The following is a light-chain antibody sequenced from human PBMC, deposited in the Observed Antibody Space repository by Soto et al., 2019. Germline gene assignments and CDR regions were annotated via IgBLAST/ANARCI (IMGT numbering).Light chain of an antibody. J-gene: IGLJ2*01. Sequence: QSVLTQPASVSGSPGQSITISCTGTSSDVGSYNLVSWYQQHPGKAPKLMIYEGSKRPSGVSNRFSGSKSGNTASLTISGLQAEDEADYYCCSYAGSFHVVFGGGTKLTVL. CDR3: CSYAGSFHVV. CDR2: EGS. V-gene: IGLV2-23*01. CDR1: SSDVGSYNL.